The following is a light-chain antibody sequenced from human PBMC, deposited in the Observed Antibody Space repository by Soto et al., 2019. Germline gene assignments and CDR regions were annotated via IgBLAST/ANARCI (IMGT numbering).Light chain of an antibody. CDR2: AAS. V-gene: IGKV1-27*01. CDR3: QHYNSYGT. Sequence: TESPAALCATVGDTVPLTCRASQGFTNYLAWYQQKPGKAPKRLIYAASTLQSGVPPRFSGSGSGTEFTLTISSLQPDDFATDYCQHYNSYGTFGQLTKV. CDR1: QGFTNY. J-gene: IGKJ1*01.